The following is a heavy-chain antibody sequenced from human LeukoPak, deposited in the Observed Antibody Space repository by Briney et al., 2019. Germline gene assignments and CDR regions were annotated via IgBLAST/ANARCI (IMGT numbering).Heavy chain of an antibody. V-gene: IGHV3-48*03. CDR3: ARDADGWSRDY. CDR1: GFTFSSYE. CDR2: ISSSGSTM. D-gene: IGHD6-19*01. Sequence: GGSLRLSCAASGFTFSSYEVNWVRQAPGKGLEWVSYISSSGSTMYYADSVKGRFTISRDNARNSVFLQMTSLEVDDTAVYYCARDADGWSRDYWGQGTLVTVSS. J-gene: IGHJ4*02.